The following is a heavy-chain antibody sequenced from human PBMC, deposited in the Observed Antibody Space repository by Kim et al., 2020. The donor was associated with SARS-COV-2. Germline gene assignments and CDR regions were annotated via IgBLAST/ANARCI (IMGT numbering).Heavy chain of an antibody. V-gene: IGHV4-59*01. CDR2: IYHTGSS. D-gene: IGHD5-18*01. CDR3: ARDRGYGPFDY. Sequence: SETLSLTCTVSNDSIGSFYWSWIRQPPGKGLEYIGYIYHTGSSNYNPSLKSRVTMSVDTSKNEFSLHLTSVTAADTAVHYCARDRGYGPFDYWGQGILVTVSS. CDR1: NDSIGSFY. J-gene: IGHJ4*02.